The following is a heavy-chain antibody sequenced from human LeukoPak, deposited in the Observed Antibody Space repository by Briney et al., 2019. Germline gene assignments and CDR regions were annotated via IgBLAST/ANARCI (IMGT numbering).Heavy chain of an antibody. V-gene: IGHV3-66*01. CDR2: IYSGGST. J-gene: IGHJ4*02. D-gene: IGHD3-16*01. CDR3: VKIVMAGGYFDY. CDR1: GFTVSSNY. Sequence: GGSLRLSCAASGFTVSSNYMSWVRQAPGKGLEWVSVIYSGGSTYYADSVKGRFTISRDNSKNTLYFQMSSLRPEDTAVYYCVKIVMAGGYFDYWGQGTLVTVSS.